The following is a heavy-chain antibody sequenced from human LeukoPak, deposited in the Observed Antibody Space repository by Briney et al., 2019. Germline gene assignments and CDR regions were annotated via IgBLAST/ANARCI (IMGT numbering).Heavy chain of an antibody. D-gene: IGHD2-15*01. J-gene: IGHJ4*02. CDR2: ISSSSSSI. CDR3: ATSRGYDFDY. Sequence: GGSLRLSCAASGFTFNSYSMTWVRQAPGKGLEWVAYISSSSSSIYYADSVRGRFTISRDNAKNSLYLEMNSLRDEDTAAYYCATSRGYDFDYWGQGTLVTVSS. CDR1: GFTFNSYS. V-gene: IGHV3-48*02.